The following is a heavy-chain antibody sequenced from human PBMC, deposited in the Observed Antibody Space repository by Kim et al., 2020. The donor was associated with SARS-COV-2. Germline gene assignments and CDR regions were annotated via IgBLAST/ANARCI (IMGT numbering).Heavy chain of an antibody. Sequence: GGSLRLSCAASGFTFSSYGMHWLRQAPGKGLEWVAVISYDGSNKYYADSVKGRFTISRDNSKNKNTLYLQMNSLRAEDTAVYYCAKGGLHYDSSGDYYYYSVMDVWGQGTTVTVSS. J-gene: IGHJ6*02. CDR2: ISYDGSNK. CDR3: AKGGLHYDSSGDYYYYSVMDV. CDR1: GFTFSSYG. D-gene: IGHD3-22*01. V-gene: IGHV3-30*18.